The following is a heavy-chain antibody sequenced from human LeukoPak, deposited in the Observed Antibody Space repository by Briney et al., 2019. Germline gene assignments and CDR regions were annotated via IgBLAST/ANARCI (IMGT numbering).Heavy chain of an antibody. Sequence: PGGSLRLSCAASGSTFSSYWMSWVRQAPGKGLEWVANIKQDGSEKYHVDSVKGRFTISRDNAKNSLYLQMNSLRAEDTAVYYCARGSYYDSSGYYYLPPFAEYFQHWGQGTLVTVS. D-gene: IGHD3-22*01. CDR1: GSTFSSYW. CDR2: IKQDGSEK. CDR3: ARGSYYDSSGYYYLPPFAEYFQH. J-gene: IGHJ1*01. V-gene: IGHV3-7*01.